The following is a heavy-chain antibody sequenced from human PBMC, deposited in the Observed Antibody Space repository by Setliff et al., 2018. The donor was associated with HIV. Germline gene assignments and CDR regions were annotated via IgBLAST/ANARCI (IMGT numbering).Heavy chain of an antibody. CDR1: GDSISSGSYY. Sequence: PSETLSLTCAVSGDSISSGSYYWSWIRQPAGEGLEWIGHIFTSGSTNYNPSLKSRVSISLDTSKNQFSLKLSSVTVADTAAYYCARHRSGNWYYFGFDPWGQGTLVTVSS. CDR3: ARHRSGNWYYFGFDP. J-gene: IGHJ5*02. D-gene: IGHD1-7*01. V-gene: IGHV4-61*09. CDR2: IFTSGST.